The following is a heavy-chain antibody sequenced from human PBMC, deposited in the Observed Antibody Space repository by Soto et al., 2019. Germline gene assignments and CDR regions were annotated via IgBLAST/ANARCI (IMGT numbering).Heavy chain of an antibody. Sequence: GGSLRLSCAASGFTFSTYAMHWVRQAPGKGLEWVAVISYDVSNKHYADSVKGRFTISRDNSKNTLYLQMNSLRAEDTAVYYCARPHVLDIVALPDYWGQGTLVTVSS. J-gene: IGHJ4*02. CDR3: ARPHVLDIVALPDY. CDR1: GFTFSTYA. CDR2: ISYDVSNK. D-gene: IGHD2-15*01. V-gene: IGHV3-30*04.